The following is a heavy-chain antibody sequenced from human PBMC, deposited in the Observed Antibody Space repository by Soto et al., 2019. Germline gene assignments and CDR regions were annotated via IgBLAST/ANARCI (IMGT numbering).Heavy chain of an antibody. CDR2: ISGSGGST. J-gene: IGHJ4*02. V-gene: IGHV3-23*01. D-gene: IGHD4-17*01. CDR3: AKDFGSHYGPRDY. CDR1: GFTFSSYA. Sequence: GGSLRLSCAACGFTFSSYAMSWVRQAPGKGLEWVSAISGSGGSTYYADSVKGRFTISRDNSKNTLYLQMNSLRAEDTAVYYCAKDFGSHYGPRDYWGQGTLVTVSS.